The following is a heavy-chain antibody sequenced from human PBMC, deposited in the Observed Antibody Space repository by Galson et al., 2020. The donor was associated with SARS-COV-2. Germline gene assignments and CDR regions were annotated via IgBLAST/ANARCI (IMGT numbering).Heavy chain of an antibody. Sequence: SETLSLTCSVSGDSISTTTYLWGWIRQSPGKGLEWIGSLACSGRTYSKPSLQSRVTMSLATSKNQFSLQLTSVTAADTAVYYCARGRGIYSNFFDYWGQGTVVTVSS. CDR1: GDSISTTTYL. CDR3: ARGRGIYSNFFDY. J-gene: IGHJ4*02. CDR2: LACSGRT. V-gene: IGHV4-39*07. D-gene: IGHD2-15*01.